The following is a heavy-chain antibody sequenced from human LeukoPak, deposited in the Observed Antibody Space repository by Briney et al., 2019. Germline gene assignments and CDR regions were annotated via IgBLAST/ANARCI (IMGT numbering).Heavy chain of an antibody. CDR3: ARESKAGFLEWLLLADSFDP. Sequence: ASVKVSCKTSGYTFTSHTMHWVRQAPGQRLEWMGWINAGNANTKYSQKFQDRVTIARDTSATTAYMELSSLRSEDTAVYYCARESKAGFLEWLLLADSFDPWGQGTLVTVSS. CDR2: INAGNANT. V-gene: IGHV1-3*01. J-gene: IGHJ5*02. CDR1: GYTFTSHT. D-gene: IGHD3-3*01.